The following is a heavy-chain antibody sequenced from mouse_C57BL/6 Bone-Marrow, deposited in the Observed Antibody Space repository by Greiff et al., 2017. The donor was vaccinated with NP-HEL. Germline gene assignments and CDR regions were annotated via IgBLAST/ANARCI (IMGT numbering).Heavy chain of an antibody. CDR1: GFSLTSYG. CDR3: ASLLEELPYFDY. V-gene: IGHV2-6*03. J-gene: IGHJ2*01. CDR2: IWSDGST. D-gene: IGHD2-14*01. Sequence: QVQLKESGPGLVAPSQSLPITCTVSGFSLTSYGVHWVRQPPGKGLEWLVVIWSDGSTTYNSALNSRLGISKDNSKSQVFLKMNSLHTEDAAMDWCASLLEELPYFDYWGQGTALTVSS.